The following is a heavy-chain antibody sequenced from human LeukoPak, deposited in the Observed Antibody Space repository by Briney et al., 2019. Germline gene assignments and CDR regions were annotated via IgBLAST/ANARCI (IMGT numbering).Heavy chain of an antibody. J-gene: IGHJ5*02. CDR1: GYTFTSYG. D-gene: IGHD2-2*02. CDR2: MNPNSGNT. Sequence: ASVKVSCKASGYTFTSYGISWVRQATGQGLEWMGWMNPNSGNTGYAQKFQGRVTMTRNTSISTAYMELSSPRSEDTAVYYCARGYCSSTSCYIGAYNWFDPWGQGTLVTVSS. V-gene: IGHV1-8*02. CDR3: ARGYCSSTSCYIGAYNWFDP.